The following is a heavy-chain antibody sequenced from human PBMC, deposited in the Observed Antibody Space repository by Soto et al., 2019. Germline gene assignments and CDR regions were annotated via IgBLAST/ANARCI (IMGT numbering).Heavy chain of an antibody. CDR3: ARGGAGIFGVPKAFDI. CDR1: GFTFSSYG. V-gene: IGHV3-33*01. Sequence: GGSLRLSCAASGFTFSSYGMHWVRQAPGKGLEWVAVIWYDGRNKYYADSVKGRFTISRDNSKNTLYLQMNSLRAEDTAVYYCARGGAGIFGVPKAFDIWGQGTMVTVSS. J-gene: IGHJ3*02. CDR2: IWYDGRNK. D-gene: IGHD3-3*01.